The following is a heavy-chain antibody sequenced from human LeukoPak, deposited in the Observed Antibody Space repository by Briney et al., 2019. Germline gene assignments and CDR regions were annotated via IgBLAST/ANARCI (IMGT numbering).Heavy chain of an antibody. CDR2: ISGDGSTT. J-gene: IGHJ4*02. D-gene: IGHD6-19*01. V-gene: IGHV3-74*01. CDR3: AYGSGWFFDY. CDR1: GFTFSSYL. Sequence: GGSLRLSCAASGFTFSSYLMHWVRQAPGQGLVWVSRISGDGSTTTYADSVKGRFTISRDNAKNTLYLQMNSLRAEDTAVYYCAYGSGWFFDYWGQGTLVTVSP.